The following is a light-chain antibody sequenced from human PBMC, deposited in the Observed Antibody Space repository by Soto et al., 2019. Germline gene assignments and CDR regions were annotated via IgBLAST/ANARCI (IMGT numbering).Light chain of an antibody. J-gene: IGKJ3*01. CDR1: QSVSSN. CDR3: QQYNNWPIT. V-gene: IGKV3-15*01. Sequence: EIVMTQSPATLSVSPGERATLSCRASQSVSSNLAWYQQKPGQAPRLLIYGASTRATGIPARFSGSGSGTEFTLTISSLQSEDFPVYSCQQYNNWPITFGPGTKVDIK. CDR2: GAS.